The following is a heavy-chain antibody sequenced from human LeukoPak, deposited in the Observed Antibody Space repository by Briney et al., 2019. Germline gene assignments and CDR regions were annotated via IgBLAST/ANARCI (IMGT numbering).Heavy chain of an antibody. Sequence: PGGSLRLSCAASGFTFSSYWMSWVRRAPGKGLEGVANVKHDGSEKFYVDSVKGRFTISRDNAKNSLYLQMNSLRAEDTAVYYCARDAWKDRYFDYWGQGTLVTVSS. J-gene: IGHJ4*02. V-gene: IGHV3-7*01. CDR3: ARDAWKDRYFDY. CDR1: GFTFSSYW. CDR2: VKHDGSEK. D-gene: IGHD2-15*01.